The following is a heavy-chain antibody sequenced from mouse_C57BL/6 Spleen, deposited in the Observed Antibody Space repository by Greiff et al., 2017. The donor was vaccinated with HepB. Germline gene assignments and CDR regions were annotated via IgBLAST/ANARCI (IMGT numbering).Heavy chain of an antibody. CDR3: AGRGLYDYDGDWYFDV. V-gene: IGHV1-82*01. Sequence: QVQLQQSGPELVKPGASVKISCKASGYAFSSSWMNWVKQRPGKGLEWIGRIYPGDGDTNYNGKFKGKATLTADKSSSTAYMQLSSLTSEDSAVYFCAGRGLYDYDGDWYFDVWGTGTTVTVSS. CDR1: GYAFSSSW. J-gene: IGHJ1*03. CDR2: IYPGDGDT. D-gene: IGHD2-4*01.